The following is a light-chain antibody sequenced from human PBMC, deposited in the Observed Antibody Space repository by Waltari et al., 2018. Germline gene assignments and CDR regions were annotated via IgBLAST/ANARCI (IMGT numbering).Light chain of an antibody. Sequence: VLTQSPGTLSLSPGERATLSCRASQSVGKYLAWYQQKPGQAPRLLLYDTSTRSTGIPDRFSGSGSGTDFSLTISRLEPEDFAVYYCQKYVSLPATFGQGTKVQIK. J-gene: IGKJ1*01. CDR1: QSVGKY. V-gene: IGKV3-20*01. CDR2: DTS. CDR3: QKYVSLPAT.